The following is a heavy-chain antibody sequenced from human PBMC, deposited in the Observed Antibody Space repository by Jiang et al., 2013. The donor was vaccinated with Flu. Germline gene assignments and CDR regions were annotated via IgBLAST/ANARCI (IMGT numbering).Heavy chain of an antibody. J-gene: IGHJ3*02. V-gene: IGHV3-30-3*01. D-gene: IGHD5-18*01. CDR2: ISYDGGNK. Sequence: VALISYDGGNKYYPDSVKGRFTISRDNSKNTLYLQIDSLRAEDTAVYYCARSRRPATAATAMDIWGQGTMVTVSS. CDR3: ARSRRPATAATAMDI.